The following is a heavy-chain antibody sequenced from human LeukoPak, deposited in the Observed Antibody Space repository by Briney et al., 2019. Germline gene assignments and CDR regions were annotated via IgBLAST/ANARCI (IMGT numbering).Heavy chain of an antibody. CDR3: ARREWAKYYLDH. D-gene: IGHD3-3*01. J-gene: IGHJ4*02. V-gene: IGHV4-59*08. CDR2: IYYSGST. Sequence: SETLSLTCTVSGGSISSYYWSWIRQPPGKGLEWIGYIYYSGSTNYNPSLKSRVTISVDTSKNQFSLKLTSVTAADTAVYYCARREWAKYYLDHWGQGTLVTVAS. CDR1: GGSISSYY.